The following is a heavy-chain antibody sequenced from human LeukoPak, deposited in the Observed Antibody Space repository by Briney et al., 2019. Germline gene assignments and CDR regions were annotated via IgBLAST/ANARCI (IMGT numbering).Heavy chain of an antibody. CDR2: INWNGGST. Sequence: GGSLRLSCAASGFTFDDYGMSWVRQAPGKGLEWVSGINWNGGSTGYADSVKGRFTISRDNAKNSLYLQMNSLRAEDTALYHCARTPPHSWASDYYMDVWGKGTTVTISS. V-gene: IGHV3-20*01. CDR1: GFTFDDYG. CDR3: ARTPPHSWASDYYMDV. D-gene: IGHD6-13*01. J-gene: IGHJ6*03.